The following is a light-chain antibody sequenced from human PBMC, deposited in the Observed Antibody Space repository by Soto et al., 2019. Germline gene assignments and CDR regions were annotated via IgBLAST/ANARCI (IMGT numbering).Light chain of an antibody. Sequence: QSALTQPASVSGSPGQSITISCTGTSSDIGDYNYVSWYQQHPGKAPKLIVYEVNNRPSGISSRFSGSKSGNTASLTISGLQAEDEAAYYCSSYSISSTLVFGGGTKLTVL. J-gene: IGLJ2*01. V-gene: IGLV2-14*01. CDR3: SSYSISSTLV. CDR2: EVN. CDR1: SSDIGDYNY.